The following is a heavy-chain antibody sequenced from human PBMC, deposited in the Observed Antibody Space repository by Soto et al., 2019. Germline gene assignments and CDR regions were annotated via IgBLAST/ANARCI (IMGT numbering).Heavy chain of an antibody. CDR1: GFIFTTYG. D-gene: IGHD2-21*02. V-gene: IGHV3-33*06. J-gene: IGHJ4*02. CDR3: VKDHCGGDCYSDPYFDY. CDR2: IWYDGSNQ. Sequence: GGSLRLSCAAPGFIFTTYGLHWVRQAPGKGLEWVAVIWYDGSNQYYADSVKGRFTISRDNSKNILYLEMNSVRVEDTAVYYCVKDHCGGDCYSDPYFDYWGQGTLVTVSS.